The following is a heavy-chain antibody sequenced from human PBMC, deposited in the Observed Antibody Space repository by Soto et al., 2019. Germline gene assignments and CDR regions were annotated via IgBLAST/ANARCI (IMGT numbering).Heavy chain of an antibody. CDR3: ATHQPDGPLDS. D-gene: IGHD2-2*01. V-gene: IGHV4-39*01. CDR1: GGSISSSSNH. CDR2: IYYSENT. Sequence: SETLSLTCTVSGGSISSSSNHWGWIRQPPGKGLEWIGNIYYSENTYYNPSLKSRVTISVDTSKNQFSLSLTCVTAADTAGYYCATHQPDGPLDSWGQETLVTLSS. J-gene: IGHJ4*02.